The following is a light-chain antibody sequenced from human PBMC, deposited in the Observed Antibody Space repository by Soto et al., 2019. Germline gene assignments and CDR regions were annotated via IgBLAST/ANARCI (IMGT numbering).Light chain of an antibody. CDR2: GAS. CDR1: QSVGSK. CDR3: QQYGSSGT. V-gene: IGKV3-15*01. Sequence: EIVMTQSPDALSVSPGERATLSCRASQSVGSKLAWYQQKPGQAPRLLIYGASTRATTIPARFSGSGSGTEFTLTISRLEPEDFAVYYCQQYGSSGTFGQGTKVDIK. J-gene: IGKJ1*01.